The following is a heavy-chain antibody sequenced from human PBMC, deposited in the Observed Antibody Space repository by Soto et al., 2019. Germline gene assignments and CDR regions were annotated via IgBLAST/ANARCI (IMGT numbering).Heavy chain of an antibody. J-gene: IGHJ5*02. V-gene: IGHV3-33*01. CDR3: ARDRGAAAGTDNWFDP. D-gene: IGHD6-13*01. CDR1: GFTFSSYG. Sequence: GGSLRLSCAASGFTFSSYGMHWVRQAPGKGLEWVAVIWYDGSNKYYADSVKGRFTISRDNSKNTLYLQMNSLRAEDTAVYYCARDRGAAAGTDNWFDPWGQGTLVTVSS. CDR2: IWYDGSNK.